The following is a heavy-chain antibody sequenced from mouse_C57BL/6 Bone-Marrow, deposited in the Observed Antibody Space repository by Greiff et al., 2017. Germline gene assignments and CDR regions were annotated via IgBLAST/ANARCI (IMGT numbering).Heavy chain of an antibody. CDR3: AREEGAWFAY. J-gene: IGHJ3*01. Sequence: DVMLVESGGGLVKPGGSLKLSCAASGFTFSSYAMSWVRQTPEKRLEWVATISDGGSYTYYPDNVKGRFTISRDNAKNNLYLQMSHLKSEDTAMYYCAREEGAWFAYWGQGTLVTVSA. CDR2: ISDGGSYT. V-gene: IGHV5-4*01. CDR1: GFTFSSYA.